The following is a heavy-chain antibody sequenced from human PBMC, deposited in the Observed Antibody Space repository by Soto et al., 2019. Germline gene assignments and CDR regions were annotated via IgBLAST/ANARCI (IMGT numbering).Heavy chain of an antibody. CDR1: GDSVSSDSAG. CDR3: VRGRKQWLVQAHFDS. CDR2: TYYRSKWYY. V-gene: IGHV6-1*01. Sequence: SQTLSLTCAISGDSVSSDSAGWNWIRQSPSRGLEWLGRTYYRSKWYYDYAVSVKSRITINADTSQSQFSLQLNSVTPEDTAVYYCVRGRKQWLVQAHFDSWAQGTLVTVSS. J-gene: IGHJ4*02. D-gene: IGHD6-19*01.